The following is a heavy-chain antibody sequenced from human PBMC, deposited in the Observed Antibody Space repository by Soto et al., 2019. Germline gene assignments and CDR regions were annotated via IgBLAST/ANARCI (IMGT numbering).Heavy chain of an antibody. Sequence: ASLKLSCKVSGYSLTELSMHWGRQAPGKGLEWMGGFDPEDGETIYAQKFQGRVTMTEDTSTDTAYMELSSLRSEDTAVYYCATDTNGAATNFGAFDIWGQGTMVTVSS. CDR1: GYSLTELS. J-gene: IGHJ3*02. CDR2: FDPEDGET. V-gene: IGHV1-24*01. CDR3: ATDTNGAATNFGAFDI. D-gene: IGHD2-15*01.